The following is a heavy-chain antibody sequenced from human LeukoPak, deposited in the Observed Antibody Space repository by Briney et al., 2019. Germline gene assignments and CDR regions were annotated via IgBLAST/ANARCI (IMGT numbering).Heavy chain of an antibody. Sequence: SETLSLTCTVSGYSISSGNYWGWIRQSPGKGLEWIGTIYHSGSTYYNPSLKSRVTISVDTSKNQISLQLTSVTPDDTAVYYCAKSQLLRQAEHCSGGRCYWPFWLDPWGQGTLVTVSS. J-gene: IGHJ5*02. CDR3: AKSQLLRQAEHCSGGRCYWPFWLDP. V-gene: IGHV4-38-2*02. D-gene: IGHD2-15*01. CDR2: IYHSGST. CDR1: GYSISSGNY.